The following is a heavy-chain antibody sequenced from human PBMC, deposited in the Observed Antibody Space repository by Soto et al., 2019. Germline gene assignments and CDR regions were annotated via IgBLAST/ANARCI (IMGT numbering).Heavy chain of an antibody. CDR3: AKIEDTAMVTEDYYYGMDV. V-gene: IGHV1-2*02. Sequence: ASVKVSCKASGYTFTGYEMHWVRQAPGQGLEWMGWINPNSGGTNYAQKFQGRVTMTRNTSISTAYMELSSLRSEDTAVYYRAKIEDTAMVTEDYYYGMDVWGQGTTVTVSS. CDR1: GYTFTGYE. CDR2: INPNSGGT. J-gene: IGHJ6*02. D-gene: IGHD5-18*01.